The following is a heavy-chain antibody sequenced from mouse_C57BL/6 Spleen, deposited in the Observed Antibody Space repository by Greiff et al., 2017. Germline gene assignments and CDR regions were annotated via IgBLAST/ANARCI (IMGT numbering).Heavy chain of an antibody. CDR2: IDPSDSYT. D-gene: IGHD4-1*01. V-gene: IGHV1-50*01. CDR1: GYTFTSYW. Sequence: QVQLQQPGAELVKPGASVKLSCKASGYTFTSYWMQWVKQRPGQGLEWIGEIDPSDSYTNYNQKFKGKATLTVDTSSSTAYMQLSSLTSEDSAVYYCARWGTGLGRYNFDYWGQGTTLTVSS. J-gene: IGHJ2*01. CDR3: ARWGTGLGRYNFDY.